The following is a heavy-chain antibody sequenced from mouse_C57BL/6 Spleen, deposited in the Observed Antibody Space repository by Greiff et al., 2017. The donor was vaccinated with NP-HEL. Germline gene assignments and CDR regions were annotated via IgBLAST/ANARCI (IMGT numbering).Heavy chain of an antibody. Sequence: QVQLKQSGAELAKPGASVKLSCKASGYTFTSYWMHWVKQRPGQGLEWIGYINPSSGYTKYNQKFKDKATLTADKSSSTAYMQLSSLTYEDSAVYYCARGDYGNLYAMDYWGQGTSVTVSS. D-gene: IGHD2-1*01. CDR1: GYTFTSYW. V-gene: IGHV1-7*01. J-gene: IGHJ4*01. CDR2: INPSSGYT. CDR3: ARGDYGNLYAMDY.